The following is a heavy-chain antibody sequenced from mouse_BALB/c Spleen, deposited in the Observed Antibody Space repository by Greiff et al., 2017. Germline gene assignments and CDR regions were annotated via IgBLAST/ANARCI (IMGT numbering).Heavy chain of an antibody. D-gene: IGHD3-1*01. CDR1: GFTFSSFG. CDR3: ASRDDYFDY. J-gene: IGHJ2*01. CDR2: ISSGSSTI. V-gene: IGHV5-17*02. Sequence: EVKLVESGGGLVQPGGSRKLSCAASGFTFSSFGMHWVRQAPEKGLGWVAYISSGSSTIYYADTVKGRFTISRDNPKNTLFLQMTSLRSEDTAMYYCASRDDYFDYWGQGTTLTVSS.